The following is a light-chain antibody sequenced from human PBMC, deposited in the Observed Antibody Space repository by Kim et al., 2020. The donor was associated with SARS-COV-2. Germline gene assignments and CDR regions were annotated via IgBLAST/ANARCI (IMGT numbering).Light chain of an antibody. Sequence: DIQMTQSPSSLSTSVGERVTLTCRASQNIGYYLNWYQQIPGKAPKLLIYAASSLQSGVPSRFRGSGSGTEFTLTIISPQPEDSATYYCQQSYTTPPYTFGQGTKLEI. V-gene: IGKV1-39*01. CDR3: QQSYTTPPYT. J-gene: IGKJ2*01. CDR1: QNIGYY. CDR2: AAS.